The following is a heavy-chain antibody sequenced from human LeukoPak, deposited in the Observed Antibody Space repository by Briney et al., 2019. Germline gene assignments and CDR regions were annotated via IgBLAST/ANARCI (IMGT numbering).Heavy chain of an antibody. CDR3: AGGHSSSSDDY. J-gene: IGHJ4*02. CDR2: IYSGGST. Sequence: GGSLRLSCAASGFTVSSNYMSWVRQAPGKGLEWVSVIYSGGSTYYADSVKGRFTISRDNSKNTLYFQMNSLRAEDTAVYYCAGGHSSSSDDYWGQGTLVTVSS. CDR1: GFTVSSNY. D-gene: IGHD6-6*01. V-gene: IGHV3-53*01.